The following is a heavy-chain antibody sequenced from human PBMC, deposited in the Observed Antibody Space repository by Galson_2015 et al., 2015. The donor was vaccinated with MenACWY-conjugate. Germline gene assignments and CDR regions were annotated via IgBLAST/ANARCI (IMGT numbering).Heavy chain of an antibody. J-gene: IGHJ4*02. D-gene: IGHD3-10*01. CDR3: ARGYYRSGSYIDY. CDR1: GASVHGYY. V-gene: IGHV4-4*09. CDR2: MLNTGST. Sequence: SETLSLTCTVSGASVHGYYWNWIRQSPGKALQLIEYMLNTGSTTYHSSFVSRVTISMDRSRNLFSLKLTSVTAADTAVYYCARGYYRSGSYIDYWGQGTLVTVSS.